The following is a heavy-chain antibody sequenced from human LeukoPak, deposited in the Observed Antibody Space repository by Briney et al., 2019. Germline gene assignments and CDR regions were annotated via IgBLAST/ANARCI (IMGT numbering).Heavy chain of an antibody. CDR3: ARNMMWNIVATPFDY. CDR1: GGSFSGYY. Sequence: SETLSLTCAVSGGSFSGYYWSWNRQPPGKGLEWIGEINHSGSTNYNPSLKSRVTISVDTSKNQFSLKLSSVTAADTAVYYCARNMMWNIVATPFDYWGQGTLVTVSS. CDR2: INHSGST. V-gene: IGHV4-34*01. J-gene: IGHJ4*02. D-gene: IGHD5-12*01.